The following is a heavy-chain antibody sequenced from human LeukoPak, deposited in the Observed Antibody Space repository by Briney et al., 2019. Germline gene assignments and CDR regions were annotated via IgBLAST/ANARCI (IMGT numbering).Heavy chain of an antibody. CDR2: ISYDGSNK. V-gene: IGHV3-30-3*01. CDR3: AREDLYDYVWGSYRLNYFDY. J-gene: IGHJ4*02. D-gene: IGHD3-16*02. CDR1: GFTFSSYA. Sequence: QPGRSLRLSCAASGFTFSSYAMRWVRQAPGKGLEWVAVISYDGSNKYYADSVKGRFTISRDNSKNTLYLQMNSLRAEDTAVYYCAREDLYDYVWGSYRLNYFDYWGQGTLVTVSS.